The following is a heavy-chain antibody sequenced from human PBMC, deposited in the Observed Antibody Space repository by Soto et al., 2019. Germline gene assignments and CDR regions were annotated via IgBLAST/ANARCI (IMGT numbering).Heavy chain of an antibody. CDR2: INAGNGNT. CDR3: ARVIRVLERPHLHGDYYYYGMDV. Sequence: GASVKVSCKASGYTFTSYAMHWVRQAPGQRLEWMGWINAGNGNTKYSQKFQGRVTITRDTSASTAYMELSSLRSEDTAVYYCARVIRVLERPHLHGDYYYYGMDVWGQGTTVTVSS. V-gene: IGHV1-3*01. J-gene: IGHJ6*02. CDR1: GYTFTSYA. D-gene: IGHD1-1*01.